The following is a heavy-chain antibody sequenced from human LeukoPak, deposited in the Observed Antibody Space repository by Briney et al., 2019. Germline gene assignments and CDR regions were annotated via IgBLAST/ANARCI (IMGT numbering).Heavy chain of an antibody. CDR3: ARLTGYSSGWFDAFDI. J-gene: IGHJ3*02. Sequence: GESLKISCKGSGYSFTSYWISWVRQMPGKGLEWMGRIDPSDSYTNYSPSFQGHVTISADKSISTAYLQWSSLKASDTAMYYCARLTGYSSGWFDAFDIWGQGTMVTVSS. CDR2: IDPSDSYT. V-gene: IGHV5-10-1*01. D-gene: IGHD6-13*01. CDR1: GYSFTSYW.